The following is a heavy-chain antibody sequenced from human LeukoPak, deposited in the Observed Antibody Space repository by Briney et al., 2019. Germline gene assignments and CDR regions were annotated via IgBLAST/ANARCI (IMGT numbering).Heavy chain of an antibody. CDR2: ISSSGSTI. Sequence: GGSLRLSCAASGFTFSSYSMNWVRQAPGKGLEWVSYISSSGSTIDYADSVKGRFTISRDNAKNSLYLQMNSLRAEDTAVYYCAKGRNYYDSSGYRSVFFDYWGQGTLVTVSS. J-gene: IGHJ4*02. V-gene: IGHV3-48*04. CDR1: GFTFSSYS. CDR3: AKGRNYYDSSGYRSVFFDY. D-gene: IGHD3-22*01.